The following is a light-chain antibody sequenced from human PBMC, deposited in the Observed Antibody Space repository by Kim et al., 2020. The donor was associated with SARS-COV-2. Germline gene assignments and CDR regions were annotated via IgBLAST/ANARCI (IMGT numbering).Light chain of an antibody. Sequence: QSALTQPASLSGSPGQSITISCTGTSSDIGAYNYVSWYQQYPGKAPKLIIYDVSTRPSGISDRFSGSKSGNTASLTISGVHPEDEADYYCNSYTSASTVVFGGGTQLTVL. CDR1: SSDIGAYNY. CDR3: NSYTSASTVV. J-gene: IGLJ2*01. V-gene: IGLV2-14*03. CDR2: DVS.